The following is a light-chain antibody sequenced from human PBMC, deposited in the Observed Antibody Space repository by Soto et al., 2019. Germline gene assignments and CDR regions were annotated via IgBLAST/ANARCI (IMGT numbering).Light chain of an antibody. CDR2: DVS. J-gene: IGLJ1*01. V-gene: IGLV2-8*01. CDR1: SSDIGGSNF. CDR3: NSFAGNDNLGV. Sequence: QPVLTQPPSASGSPGQSVTISCTGTSSDIGGSNFVSWYQHHPGKAPKLMIYDVSKRPSGVPDRFSGSKSGNTASLTVSGLQAEDEADYYCNSFAGNDNLGVFGTGTKLTVL.